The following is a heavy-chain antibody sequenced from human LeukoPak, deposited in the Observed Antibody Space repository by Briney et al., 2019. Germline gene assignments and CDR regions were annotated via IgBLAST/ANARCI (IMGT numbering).Heavy chain of an antibody. CDR2: IYYSGST. V-gene: IGHV4-59*12. J-gene: IGHJ4*02. Sequence: SETLFLTCIVSGGSISSYYWSWIRQPPGKGLEWIGDIYYSGSTNYNPSLKSRVTISVDTSKNQFSLKLSSVTAADTAVYYCARGRGYSYGFRYWGQGTLVTVSS. D-gene: IGHD5-18*01. CDR3: ARGRGYSYGFRY. CDR1: GGSISSYY.